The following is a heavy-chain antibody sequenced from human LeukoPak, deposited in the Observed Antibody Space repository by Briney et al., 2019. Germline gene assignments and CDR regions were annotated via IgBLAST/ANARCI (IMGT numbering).Heavy chain of an antibody. V-gene: IGHV3-7*01. CDR3: ARIRARYCSGGSCYSWNFDY. CDR2: IKQDGSEK. CDR1: GFTFSSYW. Sequence: GGSLRLSCAASGFTFSSYWMSWVRQAPGKGLEWVANIKQDGSEKYYVDSVKGRFTISRDNAKNSLYLQMNSLRAEDTAVYYCARIRARYCSGGSCYSWNFDYWGQGNLVTVSS. J-gene: IGHJ4*02. D-gene: IGHD2-15*01.